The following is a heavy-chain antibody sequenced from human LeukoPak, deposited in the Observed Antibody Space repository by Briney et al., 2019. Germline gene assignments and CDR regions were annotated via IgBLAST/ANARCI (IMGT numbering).Heavy chain of an antibody. CDR3: ARVGSGYYYGSGSYYYYMDV. Sequence: ASVKVSCKASGYTFTSYGISWVRQAPGQGLEWMGWISAYNGNTNYAQKLQGRVTMTTDTSTSTAYMELRSLRSDDTAVYYCARVGSGYYYGSGSYYYYMDVWGKGTTVTVSS. D-gene: IGHD3-10*01. CDR1: GYTFTSYG. CDR2: ISAYNGNT. V-gene: IGHV1-18*01. J-gene: IGHJ6*03.